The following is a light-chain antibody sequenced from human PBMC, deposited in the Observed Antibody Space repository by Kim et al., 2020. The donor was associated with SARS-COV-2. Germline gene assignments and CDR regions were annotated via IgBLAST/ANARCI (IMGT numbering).Light chain of an antibody. Sequence: ALGQTVRITCQGDSLRSHYASGYQQKPGQAPVLVIYGKNNRPSGIPDRFSGSSSGNTASLTITGAQAEDEAEYYCNSRDDSDNSFVFATGTKVTVL. V-gene: IGLV3-19*01. CDR2: GKN. CDR3: NSRDDSDNSFV. CDR1: SLRSHY. J-gene: IGLJ1*01.